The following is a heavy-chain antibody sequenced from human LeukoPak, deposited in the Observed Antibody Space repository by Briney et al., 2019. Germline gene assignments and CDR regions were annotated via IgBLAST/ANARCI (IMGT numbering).Heavy chain of an antibody. Sequence: ASETLSLSCTVSDYSISSGYYWAWIRQPPRKGPEWIGSNFHSGNTYYNPSLKSRVTISVDTSKNQFSLRLTSVTAADTAVYYCARELADYSNYPRNFVYWGQGNLVTVSS. CDR2: NFHSGNT. D-gene: IGHD4-11*01. J-gene: IGHJ4*02. CDR1: DYSISSGYY. V-gene: IGHV4-38-2*02. CDR3: ARELADYSNYPRNFVY.